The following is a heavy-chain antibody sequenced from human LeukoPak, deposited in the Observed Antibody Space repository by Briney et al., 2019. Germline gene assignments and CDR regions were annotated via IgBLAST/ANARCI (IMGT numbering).Heavy chain of an antibody. CDR3: TRHGGNSGGDY. J-gene: IGHJ4*02. CDR2: INSDGSKI. Sequence: GGSLRLSCAASGFTFSSYWMHWVRQAPGKGLAWVSHINSDGSKINYADSVKGRFTISRDNAKNTLYLQMNSLRVEDTAVYYCTRHGGNSGGDYWGQGTLVTVSS. CDR1: GFTFSSYW. V-gene: IGHV3-74*01. D-gene: IGHD4-23*01.